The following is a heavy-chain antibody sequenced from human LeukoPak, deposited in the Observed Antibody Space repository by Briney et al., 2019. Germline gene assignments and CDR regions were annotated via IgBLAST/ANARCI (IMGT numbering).Heavy chain of an antibody. CDR2: IRYDGSNK. CDR3: AKAPLQGYHYQGGDAFDI. CDR1: AFTFSSYG. V-gene: IGHV3-30*02. J-gene: IGHJ3*02. Sequence: LTGGSLTLSCAASAFTFSSYGMHWVRQAPGKGLEWVAFIRYDGSNKYYADSVKGRFTISRDNSKNTLYLQMNSLRAEDTAVYYCAKAPLQGYHYQGGDAFDIWGQGTMVTVSS. D-gene: IGHD3-22*01.